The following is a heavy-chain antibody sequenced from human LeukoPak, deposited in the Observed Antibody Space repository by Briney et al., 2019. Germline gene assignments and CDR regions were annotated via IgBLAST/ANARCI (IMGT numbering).Heavy chain of an antibody. V-gene: IGHV3-21*01. D-gene: IGHD6-6*01. J-gene: IGHJ4*02. CDR3: AKDLREYSSSSWDY. CDR2: VSSTSRFI. Sequence: GGSLRLSCAASGFTFTTYSMNWVRQAPGKGLEWVSFVSSTSRFIAYADSVKGRFTISRDNAKNSLYLQMTSLRAEDTAVYYCAKDLREYSSSSWDYWGQGTLVTVSS. CDR1: GFTFTTYS.